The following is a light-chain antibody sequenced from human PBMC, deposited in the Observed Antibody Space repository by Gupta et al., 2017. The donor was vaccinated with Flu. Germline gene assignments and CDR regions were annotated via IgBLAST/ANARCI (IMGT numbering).Light chain of an antibody. CDR3: SSYTSTNTFYV. Sequence: QSALTQPASVSGSPGQSITIPCTGTSSDVGRSDSVSWYQQYPGNAPKLIIYDVTTRPSGVSSRFSGSKSGNTASLTISGLEAEDESDYYCSSYTSTNTFYVFGTGTTVTVL. CDR2: DVT. CDR1: SSDVGRSDS. J-gene: IGLJ1*01. V-gene: IGLV2-14*01.